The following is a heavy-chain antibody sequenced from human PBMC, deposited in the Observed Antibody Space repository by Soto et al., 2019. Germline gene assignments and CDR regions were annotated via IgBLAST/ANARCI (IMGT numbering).Heavy chain of an antibody. CDR3: AKDRHYDFWSGYYPHSNWFDP. CDR1: GFTFSSYA. V-gene: IGHV3-23*01. D-gene: IGHD3-3*01. Sequence: GGSLRLSCAASGFTFSSYAMSWVRQAPGKGLEWVSAISGSGGSTYYADSVKGRFTISRDNSKNTLYLQMNSLRAEDTAVYYCAKDRHYDFWSGYYPHSNWFDPWGQGTLVTVSS. CDR2: ISGSGGST. J-gene: IGHJ5*02.